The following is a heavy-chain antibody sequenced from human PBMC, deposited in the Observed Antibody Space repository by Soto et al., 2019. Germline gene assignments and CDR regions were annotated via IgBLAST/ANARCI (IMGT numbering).Heavy chain of an antibody. D-gene: IGHD3-22*01. CDR3: ATPQDYDGCLDP. CDR1: GYTFTSYY. CDR2: INPSGGST. V-gene: IGHV1-46*01. Sequence: ASVKVSCKASGYTFTSYYMHWVRQAPGQGLEWMGIINPSGGSTSYAQKFQGRVTMTRDTPGNTAYLELNSLISEDTAVYYCATPQDYDGCLDPWGQGTLVTVSS. J-gene: IGHJ4*02.